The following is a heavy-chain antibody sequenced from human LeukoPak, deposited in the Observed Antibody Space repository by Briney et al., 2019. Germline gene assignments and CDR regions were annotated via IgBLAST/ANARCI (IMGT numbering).Heavy chain of an antibody. CDR2: IRYDGSNK. D-gene: IGHD5-18*01. CDR3: ARNLELAVDYGYGY. CDR1: GFTFSSYG. V-gene: IGHV3-30*02. Sequence: PGGSLRLSCAASGFTFSSYGMHWVRQAPGKGLEWVAFIRYDGSNKYYADSVKGRFTISRDNSKNTLYLQMNSLRAEDTAVYYCARNLELAVDYGYGYWGQGTLVTVSS. J-gene: IGHJ4*02.